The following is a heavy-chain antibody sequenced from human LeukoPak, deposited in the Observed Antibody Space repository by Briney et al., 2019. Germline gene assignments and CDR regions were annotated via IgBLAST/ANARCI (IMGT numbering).Heavy chain of an antibody. V-gene: IGHV4-38-2*02. J-gene: IGHJ4*02. CDR3: AREVKTGTTREDY. CDR1: DYSISSGYY. Sequence: SETLSLTCTVSDYSISSGYYWGWIRQPPGKRLEWIGSIYHSGTTYYNPSLKSRVTISVDTSKNQFSLRLSSVTAADTAVYYCAREVKTGTTREDYWGQGTLVTVSS. D-gene: IGHD1-7*01. CDR2: IYHSGTT.